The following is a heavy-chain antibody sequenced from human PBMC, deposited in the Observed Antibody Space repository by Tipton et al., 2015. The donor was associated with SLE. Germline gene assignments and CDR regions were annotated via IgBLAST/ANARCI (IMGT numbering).Heavy chain of an antibody. V-gene: IGHV4-39*07. CDR1: GGSISSSSYY. CDR3: ARGTTNLDY. D-gene: IGHD1-14*01. Sequence: TLSLTCTVSGGSISSSSYYWGWIRQPPGKGLEWIGSIYYSGSTNYNPSLKSRVTISVDTSKNQFSLKLSSVTAADTAVYYCARGTTNLDYWGQGTLVTVSS. J-gene: IGHJ4*02. CDR2: IYYSGST.